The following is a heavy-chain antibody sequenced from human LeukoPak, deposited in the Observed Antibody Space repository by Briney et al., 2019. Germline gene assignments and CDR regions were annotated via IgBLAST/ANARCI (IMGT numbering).Heavy chain of an antibody. CDR3: ARDDGYSYGLDY. CDR2: IYTGGSI. V-gene: IGHV3-53*01. D-gene: IGHD5-18*01. Sequence: GGSLRLSCAASGFTVSSNYMSWVRQAPGKGLEWVSVIYTGGSIYYADSVKGRITISRDNAKNSLYLQMNSLRAEDTAAYYCARDDGYSYGLDYWGQGTLVTVSS. J-gene: IGHJ4*02. CDR1: GFTVSSNY.